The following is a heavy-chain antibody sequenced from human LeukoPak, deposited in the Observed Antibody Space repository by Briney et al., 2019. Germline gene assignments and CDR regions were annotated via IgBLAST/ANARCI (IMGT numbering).Heavy chain of an antibody. CDR3: TTAPSALDY. CDR2: IKSETSGGTT. V-gene: IGHV3-15*01. J-gene: IGHJ4*02. Sequence: KSGGSLTLSCAASGFTFNNAWMSWVRQAPGKGREWVGRIKSETSGGTTDYAAPVKGRFTISRDDSKNTLFLQMNSLKTEDTAVYYCTTAPSALDYWGQGTLVTVSS. CDR1: GFTFNNAW.